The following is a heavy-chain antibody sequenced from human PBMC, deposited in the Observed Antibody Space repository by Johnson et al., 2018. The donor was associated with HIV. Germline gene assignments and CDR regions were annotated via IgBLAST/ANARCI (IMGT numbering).Heavy chain of an antibody. D-gene: IGHD1-26*01. CDR2: ISGSGRTI. CDR3: ARESGSAGAFDI. V-gene: IGHV3-11*04. Sequence: QVQLVESGGGVVQPGGSLRPSCAASRFTFSDYYMSWIRQAPGKGLEWVSYISGSGRTISYADSVKGRFTISRDHSKNPLYLQMNSLGAEDTAVYYCARESGSAGAFDIWGQGTMVTVSS. CDR1: RFTFSDYY. J-gene: IGHJ3*02.